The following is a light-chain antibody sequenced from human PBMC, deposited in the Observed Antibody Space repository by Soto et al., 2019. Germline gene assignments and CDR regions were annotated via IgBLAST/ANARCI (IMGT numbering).Light chain of an antibody. V-gene: IGKV1-39*01. CDR2: AAS. Sequence: DIQMTQSPPSLSAYVGDRVTITCRATQSINNYLNWYQQKPGRAPQLLIYAASNLQSGVPSRFTGSGSGTDFTLTINGLQPEDLATYFCQQSYGITWTFGQGTKVEIK. CDR3: QQSYGITWT. CDR1: QSINNY. J-gene: IGKJ1*01.